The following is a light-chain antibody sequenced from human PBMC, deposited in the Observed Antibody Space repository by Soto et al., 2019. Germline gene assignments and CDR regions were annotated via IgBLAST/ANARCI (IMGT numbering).Light chain of an antibody. CDR1: SGHSSYA. CDR3: QTWGTGGV. J-gene: IGLJ2*01. V-gene: IGLV4-69*01. Sequence: QPVLTQSPSASASLGASVKLTCTLSSGHSSYAIAWHQQQPEKGPRYLMKLNSDGSHSKGDGIPDRFSGSSSGAERYLTISSLQSDDEADYYCQTWGTGGVFGGGTKVTVL. CDR2: LNSDGSH.